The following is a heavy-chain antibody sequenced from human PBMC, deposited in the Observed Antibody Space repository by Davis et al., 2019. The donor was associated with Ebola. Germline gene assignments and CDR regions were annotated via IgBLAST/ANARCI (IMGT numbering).Heavy chain of an antibody. CDR2: INPNDGRT. Sequence: ASVKVSCKASGYTFTNYYMHWVRQAPGQGLEWMGMINPNDGRTIYAQKFQGRVTVTRDTSTTTVYMDLSSLRAEDTAVYYCAKTPHYYSADFDYWGQGTLVTVSS. V-gene: IGHV1-46*01. J-gene: IGHJ4*02. CDR1: GYTFTNYY. CDR3: AKTPHYYSADFDY. D-gene: IGHD3-22*01.